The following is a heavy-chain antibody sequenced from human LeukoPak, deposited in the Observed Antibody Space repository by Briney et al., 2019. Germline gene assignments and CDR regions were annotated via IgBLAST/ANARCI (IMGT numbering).Heavy chain of an antibody. CDR1: GGSISTYY. CDR2: IYTSGIT. V-gene: IGHV4-4*07. D-gene: IGHD2-15*01. CDR3: ARVACSGGSCYHFDY. J-gene: IGHJ4*02. Sequence: PSETLSLTCTVSGGSISTYYWTWIRQPAEKGLEWIGRIYTSGITDYNPSLMSRVTVSVDTSKNQFSLKLSSVTAADTAVYYCARVACSGGSCYHFDYWGQGTLVTVSS.